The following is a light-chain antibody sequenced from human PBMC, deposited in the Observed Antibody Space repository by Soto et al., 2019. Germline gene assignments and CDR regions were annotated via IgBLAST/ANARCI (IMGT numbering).Light chain of an antibody. CDR3: QHYNNWPPWT. CDR1: ESLSSNF. Sequence: EIVLTQSPGTLSLSPGERATLSCTASESLSSNFLAWYQQKPGQAPRLLIYGASIRATGIPARFSGSGSGTEFTLTISTLQSEDFAIYYCQHYNNWPPWTFGQGTKV. J-gene: IGKJ1*01. V-gene: IGKV3-15*01. CDR2: GAS.